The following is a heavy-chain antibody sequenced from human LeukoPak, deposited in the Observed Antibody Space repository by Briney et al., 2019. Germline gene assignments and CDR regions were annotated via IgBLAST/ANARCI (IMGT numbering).Heavy chain of an antibody. CDR2: ISGSGGST. CDR3: VRSAFLTTEFYFDY. V-gene: IGHV3-23*01. J-gene: IGHJ4*01. D-gene: IGHD4-11*01. Sequence: GGSLRLSCAASGFTFSSYAMSWVRQAPGKGLEWVSAISGSGGSTYYADSVKGRFTISRDNAKNTLYLQMNSLRAEDTAVYYCVRSAFLTTEFYFDYWGHGTLVTVSS. CDR1: GFTFSSYA.